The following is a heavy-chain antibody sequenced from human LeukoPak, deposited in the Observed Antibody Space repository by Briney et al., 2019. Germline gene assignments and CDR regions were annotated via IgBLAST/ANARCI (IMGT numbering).Heavy chain of an antibody. D-gene: IGHD3-22*01. Sequence: SGGSLRLSCAASGFSFSSYAMSWVRQAPGKGLEWVSLISAGGVGTYYADSVKGRFTISRDNSKNTLYLQMDSLRAEDTAVYYCAKGVVVVIRALEAFDIWGQGTMVTVSS. V-gene: IGHV3-23*01. CDR2: ISAGGVGT. J-gene: IGHJ3*02. CDR3: AKGVVVVIRALEAFDI. CDR1: GFSFSSYA.